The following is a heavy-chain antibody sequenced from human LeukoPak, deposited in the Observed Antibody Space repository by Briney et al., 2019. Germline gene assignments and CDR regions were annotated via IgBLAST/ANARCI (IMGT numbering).Heavy chain of an antibody. Sequence: GGSLRLSCAASGFTFTDYWMTWVRQVPGKELEWVANINRGGSESYYVDSVKGRFTISRDNAKNSLYLQMDSLRVEDTAVYYCARVGAWELQRVFDYWGQGTLVTVSS. CDR3: ARVGAWELQRVFDY. V-gene: IGHV3-7*01. CDR1: GFTFTDYW. D-gene: IGHD1-26*01. CDR2: INRGGSES. J-gene: IGHJ4*02.